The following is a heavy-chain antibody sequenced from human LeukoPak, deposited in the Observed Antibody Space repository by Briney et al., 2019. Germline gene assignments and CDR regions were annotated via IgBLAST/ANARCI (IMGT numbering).Heavy chain of an antibody. CDR1: GFTFSDYY. CDR3: AGERGGVGYKLGVFDS. D-gene: IGHD5-24*01. Sequence: GGSLRLSCAASGFTFSDYYMSWIRQAPGKGLEWVSYISSSGSYSHYADSVKGRFTISRDNARNSLYLQMNGLRAEDTAVYSGAGERGGVGYKLGVFDSWGQETLVTVSS. J-gene: IGHJ4*02. CDR2: ISSSGSYS. V-gene: IGHV3-11*05.